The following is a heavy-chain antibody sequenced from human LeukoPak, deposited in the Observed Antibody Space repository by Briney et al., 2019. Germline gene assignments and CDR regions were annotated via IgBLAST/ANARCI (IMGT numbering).Heavy chain of an antibody. Sequence: ATVKVSCKASGYTFTGYYIHWVRQAPGQGLEWMGRINPNSGGTNYPQKFQGRVTMTRDTSISTAYMELSRLRSDDTAVYYRARGGVVITTDTYDIWGQGTMVTVSS. CDR3: ARGGVVITTDTYDI. D-gene: IGHD3-3*01. V-gene: IGHV1-2*06. J-gene: IGHJ3*02. CDR2: INPNSGGT. CDR1: GYTFTGYY.